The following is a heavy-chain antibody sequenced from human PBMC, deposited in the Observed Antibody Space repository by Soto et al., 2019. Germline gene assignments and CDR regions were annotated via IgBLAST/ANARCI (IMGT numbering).Heavy chain of an antibody. J-gene: IGHJ4*02. D-gene: IGHD5-12*01. V-gene: IGHV1-46*01. CDR3: ARGGPELATIGSFDY. CDR1: GYTVINYH. Sequence: ASGKVSCKASGYTVINYHMTWVLQAPGQGLEWIGRIIPSDGSTHYAQRFQDRVIMTRDTSTSTVYMELNSLRSEDSAVYYCARGGPELATIGSFDYWGQGTLVTVSS. CDR2: IIPSDGST.